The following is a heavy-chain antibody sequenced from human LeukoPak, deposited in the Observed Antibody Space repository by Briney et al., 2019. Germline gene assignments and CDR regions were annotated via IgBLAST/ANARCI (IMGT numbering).Heavy chain of an antibody. J-gene: IGHJ4*02. Sequence: SETLSLTCAVYGGSFSGCYWSWIRQPPGKGLEWIGEINHSGSTNYNPSLKSRVTISVDTSKNQFSLKLSSVTAADTAVYYCARPRSGYYGSGSYGFIDYWGQGTLVTVSS. V-gene: IGHV4-34*01. CDR2: INHSGST. CDR3: ARPRSGYYGSGSYGFIDY. CDR1: GGSFSGCY. D-gene: IGHD3-10*01.